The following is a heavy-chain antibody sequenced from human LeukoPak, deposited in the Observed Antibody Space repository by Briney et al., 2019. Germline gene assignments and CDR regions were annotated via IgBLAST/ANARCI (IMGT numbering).Heavy chain of an antibody. V-gene: IGHV3-7*01. CDR1: GFTFSSYW. J-gene: IGHJ4*02. CDR3: ARDSFYYDFWSGYYTPDYFDY. Sequence: GGSLRLSCAASGFTFSSYWMSWVRQAPGKGLEWVANIKQDGSEKYYVDSVKGRFTISRDNAKNSLYLQMNSLRAEDTAVYYCARDSFYYDFWSGYYTPDYFDYWGQGTLVTVSS. D-gene: IGHD3-3*01. CDR2: IKQDGSEK.